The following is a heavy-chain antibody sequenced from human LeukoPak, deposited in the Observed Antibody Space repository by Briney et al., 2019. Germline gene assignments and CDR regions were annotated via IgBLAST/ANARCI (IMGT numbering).Heavy chain of an antibody. J-gene: IGHJ5*02. CDR1: GGSFSGYY. CDR3: ASTGTRGSITMIVVT. CDR2: INHSGST. D-gene: IGHD3-22*01. V-gene: IGHV4-34*01. Sequence: SETLSLTCAVYGGSFSGYYWSWIRQPPGKGLEWIGEINHSGSTNYNPSLKSRVTISVDTSKNQFSLKLSSVTAADTAVYYCASTGTRGSITMIVVTWGQGTLVTVSS.